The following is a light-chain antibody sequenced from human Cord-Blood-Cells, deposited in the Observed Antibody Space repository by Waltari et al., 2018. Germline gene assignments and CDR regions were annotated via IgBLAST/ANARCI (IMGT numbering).Light chain of an antibody. CDR3: QQRSNWPPST. V-gene: IGKV3-11*01. CDR1: QSVSSY. Sequence: EIVLTQSPATLSLSPGERATLSCRDSQSVSSYVAWYQQKPGQAPRLLIYDASNRATGIPARFSGSGSGTDFTLTISSLEPEDFAVYYCQQRSNWPPSTFGQGTKLEIK. CDR2: DAS. J-gene: IGKJ2*01.